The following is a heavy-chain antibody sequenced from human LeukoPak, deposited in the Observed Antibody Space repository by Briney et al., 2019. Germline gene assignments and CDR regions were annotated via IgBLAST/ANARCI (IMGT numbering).Heavy chain of an antibody. J-gene: IGHJ1*01. CDR1: GFTFINYS. Sequence: GGALRLSCTASGFTFINYSRNWVRQAPGKGLEWVSSISSNSAFIYYADAVRGRFTISRDKTNNSVFLQINSRRAEDTVAYDCARDSVGVAASDCRFNYWGQGTLVIVSA. D-gene: IGHD2-21*02. V-gene: IGHV3-21*03. CDR2: ISSNSAFI. CDR3: ARDSVGVAASDCRFNY.